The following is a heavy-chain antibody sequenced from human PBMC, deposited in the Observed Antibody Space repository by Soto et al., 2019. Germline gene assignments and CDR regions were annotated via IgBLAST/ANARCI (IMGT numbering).Heavy chain of an antibody. Sequence: QVQLVQSGAEVKKPGSSVKVSCKASGGTFSSYAISWVRQAPGQGLEWMGGIIPIFGTANYAQKFQGRVTITADESTSTAYMGLSSLRSEDTAVYYCAREGGSGGGGSSGYFDYWGQGTLVTVSS. J-gene: IGHJ4*02. CDR1: GGTFSSYA. D-gene: IGHD2-15*01. CDR2: IIPIFGTA. V-gene: IGHV1-69*01. CDR3: AREGGSGGGGSSGYFDY.